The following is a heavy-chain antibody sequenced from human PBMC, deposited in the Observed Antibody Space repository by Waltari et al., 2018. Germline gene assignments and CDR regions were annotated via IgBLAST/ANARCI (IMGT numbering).Heavy chain of an antibody. V-gene: IGHV3-23*01. CDR1: RFSFSSYG. Sequence: EVQLLESGGGLIQPGGSLRLSCAASRFSFSSYGMSWVRQAPGKGLEWVATIEDASTYYADSVKGRFTISRDSFRNTLYLQMDSLRAEDTAVYYCAKTIMGATLHASDIWGQGTMVTVS. J-gene: IGHJ3*02. CDR3: AKTIMGATLHASDI. CDR2: IEDAST. D-gene: IGHD1-26*01.